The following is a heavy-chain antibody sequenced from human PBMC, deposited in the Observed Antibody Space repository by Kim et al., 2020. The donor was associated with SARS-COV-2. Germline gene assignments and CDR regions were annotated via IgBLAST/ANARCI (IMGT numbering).Heavy chain of an antibody. CDR3: ARITFGGVIVSWADYYYRMDV. Sequence: SETLSLTCAVYGGSFSGYYWSWIRQPPGKGLEWIGEINHSGSTNYNPSLKSRVTISVDTSKNQFSLKLSSVTAADTAVYYCARITFGGVIVSWADYYYRMDVWGQGTPVTVSS. V-gene: IGHV4-34*01. D-gene: IGHD3-16*02. CDR2: INHSGST. CDR1: GGSFSGYY. J-gene: IGHJ6*02.